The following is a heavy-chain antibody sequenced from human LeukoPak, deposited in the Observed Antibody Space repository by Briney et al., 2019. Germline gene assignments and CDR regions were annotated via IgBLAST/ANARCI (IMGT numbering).Heavy chain of an antibody. V-gene: IGHV3-48*03. J-gene: IGHJ4*02. Sequence: GGSLRLSCAASGFTFSSYEMHWVRQAPGKGLEWISYISSSGSTIYYADSVKGRFTISRDNGKNSLYLQMSSLRAEDTAVYYCARYTIGWSSDYLGQGTLVTVSS. CDR1: GFTFSSYE. CDR2: ISSSGSTI. D-gene: IGHD6-19*01. CDR3: ARYTIGWSSDY.